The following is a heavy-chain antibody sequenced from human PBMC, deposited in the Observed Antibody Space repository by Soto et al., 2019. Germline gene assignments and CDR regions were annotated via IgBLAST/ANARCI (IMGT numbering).Heavy chain of an antibody. D-gene: IGHD3-10*01. CDR3: VLWFGEESGYYYGMDV. J-gene: IGHJ6*02. V-gene: IGHV3-23*01. CDR1: GFTFSSYA. Sequence: GGSLRLSCAASGFTFSSYAMSWVHQAPGKGLEWVSAISGSGGSTYYADSVKGRFTISRDNSKNTLYLQMNSLRAEDTAVYYCVLWFGEESGYYYGMDVWGQGTTVTVSS. CDR2: ISGSGGST.